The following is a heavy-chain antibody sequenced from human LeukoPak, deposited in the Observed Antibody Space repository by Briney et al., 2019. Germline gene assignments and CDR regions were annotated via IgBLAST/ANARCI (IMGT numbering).Heavy chain of an antibody. J-gene: IGHJ3*02. CDR1: GFTLCSHW. D-gene: IGHD6-19*01. CDR3: ARASWDSSGWFDAFDI. V-gene: IGHV3-7*01. Sequence: GGALRLSCAASGFTLCSHWMSWGRQAPGKGPEGGGNKKQDGSEKYYVDSVKGRFTISRDNAKNSLYLQMNSLRAEDTAVYYCARASWDSSGWFDAFDIWGQGTMVTVSS. CDR2: KKQDGSEK.